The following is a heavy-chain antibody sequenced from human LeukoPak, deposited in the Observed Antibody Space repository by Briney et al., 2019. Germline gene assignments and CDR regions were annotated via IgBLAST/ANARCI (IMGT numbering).Heavy chain of an antibody. V-gene: IGHV4-39*07. CDR2: INHSGST. D-gene: IGHD4-23*01. J-gene: IGHJ6*02. CDR1: GDSISSSSYY. Sequence: SETLSLTCTVSGDSISSSSYYWGWIRQPPGKGLEWIGEINHSGSTNYNPSLKSRVTISLDRSKNQFSLKLSSVTAADTAVYYCARTGGKSRNYSGMDVWGQGTTVTVSS. CDR3: ARTGGKSRNYSGMDV.